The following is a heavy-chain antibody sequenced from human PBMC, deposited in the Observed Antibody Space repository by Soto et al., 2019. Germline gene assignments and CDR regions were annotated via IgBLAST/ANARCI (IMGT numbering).Heavy chain of an antibody. CDR2: FDPEDGET. D-gene: IGHD4-17*01. CDR3: ATDGPYGGNFGIDY. CDR1: GYTLTELS. V-gene: IGHV1-24*01. J-gene: IGHJ4*02. Sequence: EASVKVSCKVSGYTLTELSMHWVRQAPGKGPEWMGGFDPEDGETIYAQKFQGRVTMTEDTSTDTAYMELSSLRSEDTAVYYCATDGPYGGNFGIDYWGQGTLVTVSS.